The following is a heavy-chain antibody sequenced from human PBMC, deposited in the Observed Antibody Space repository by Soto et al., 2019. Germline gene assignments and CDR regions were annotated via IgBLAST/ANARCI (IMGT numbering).Heavy chain of an antibody. Sequence: PGGSLRLSCAASGFNFGDYYMSWVRQAPGKGLEWVSFVSSTGGYTKYSDSVGGRFTVSRDNGKNSVHLQLNSLRVDDTAVYYCARLRVGVNWYFDLWGRGTLVTVSS. CDR1: GFNFGDYY. J-gene: IGHJ2*01. V-gene: IGHV3-11*06. D-gene: IGHD1-26*01. CDR3: ARLRVGVNWYFDL. CDR2: VSSTGGYT.